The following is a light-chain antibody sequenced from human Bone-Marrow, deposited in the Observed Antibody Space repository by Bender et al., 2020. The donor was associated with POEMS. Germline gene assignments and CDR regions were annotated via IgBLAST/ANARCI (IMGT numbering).Light chain of an antibody. Sequence: QSALTQTRSLSGSPGQSVTISCTGISSDVGDYTSVSWYQQHPGKAPKLLIYDVNKRPSGVPDRFSGSKSGNTASLTISGLQTDDEADYYCCSYAGGNYWVFGGGTRLTVL. CDR1: SSDVGDYTS. CDR3: CSYAGGNYWV. V-gene: IGLV2-11*01. CDR2: DVN. J-gene: IGLJ3*02.